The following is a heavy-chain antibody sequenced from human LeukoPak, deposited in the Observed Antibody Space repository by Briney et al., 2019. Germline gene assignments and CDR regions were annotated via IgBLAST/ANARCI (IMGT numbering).Heavy chain of an antibody. CDR3: AKDPSADRNSYGFDY. Sequence: PSETLSLTCTVSGGVTDSWGWIRQPPGKGLEWIGTIHQTGPTYYNPSLKSRVTVSIDKSKNQFSLKLSSVTAADTAVYYCAKDPSADRNSYGFDYWGQGTLVTVSS. CDR1: GGVTDS. D-gene: IGHD5-18*01. CDR2: IHQTGPT. J-gene: IGHJ4*02. V-gene: IGHV4-39*07.